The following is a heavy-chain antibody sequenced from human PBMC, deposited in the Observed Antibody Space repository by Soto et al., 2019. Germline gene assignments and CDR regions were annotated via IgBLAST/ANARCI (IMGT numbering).Heavy chain of an antibody. V-gene: IGHV3-74*01. D-gene: IGHD1-26*01. J-gene: IGHJ4*02. CDR2: INSDGSIT. Sequence: GGSLRLSCAASGFTFSGYWMHWVRQVQGKGMVWASRINSDGSITAYADTVKGRFAISRENAKNTLYLQMSNLRVEDMAVYFCASVGATFWLWGQGILVTVSS. CDR1: GFTFSGYW. CDR3: ASVGATFWL.